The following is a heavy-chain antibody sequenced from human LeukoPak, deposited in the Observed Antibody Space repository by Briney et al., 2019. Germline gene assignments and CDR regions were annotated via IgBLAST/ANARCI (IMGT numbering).Heavy chain of an antibody. D-gene: IGHD3-16*02. CDR2: ISDNGGST. J-gene: IGHJ3*02. V-gene: IGHV3-23*01. CDR3: ARTLPPRRYYDYVWGSYRYAVQDAFDI. Sequence: GGSRRLSCAASGFTFSSYAMSWVRQAPGKGLEWVSVISDNGGSTSYAQKFQGRVTMTRDTSTSTVYMELSSLRSEDTAVYYCARTLPPRRYYDYVWGSYRYAVQDAFDIWGQGAMVTVSS. CDR1: GFTFSSYA.